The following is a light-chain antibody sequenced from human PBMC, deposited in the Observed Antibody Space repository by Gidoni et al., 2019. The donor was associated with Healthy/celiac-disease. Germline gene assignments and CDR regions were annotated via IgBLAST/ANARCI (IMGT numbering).Light chain of an antibody. CDR2: AAS. CDR1: QSISSY. V-gene: IGKV1-39*01. CDR3: QQSYSTLLFT. Sequence: DIQMTQSPSSLSASVGERVTITCRASQSISSYLNWYQLKPGKAPKLLIYAASSFQSGVPSRFIRSGSGTYFTLTISSLQPEDFATYYCQQSYSTLLFTFGPGTKLDIK. J-gene: IGKJ3*01.